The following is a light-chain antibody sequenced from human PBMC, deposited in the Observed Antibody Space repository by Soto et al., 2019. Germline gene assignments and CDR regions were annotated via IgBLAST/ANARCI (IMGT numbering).Light chain of an antibody. CDR1: QSVSSF. Sequence: EKVMTQSPATLSMSPGERATLSCRASQSVSSFLAWYQQQPGQDPRLLIYGASTRATGIPARFSGSGSGTEFTLTISSLQSEDLAVYYCQQYRNWPSWTFGQGPKVEVK. CDR2: GAS. J-gene: IGKJ1*01. V-gene: IGKV3-15*01. CDR3: QQYRNWPSWT.